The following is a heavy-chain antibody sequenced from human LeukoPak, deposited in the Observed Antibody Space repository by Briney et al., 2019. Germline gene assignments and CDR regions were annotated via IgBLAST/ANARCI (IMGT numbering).Heavy chain of an antibody. V-gene: IGHV3-53*01. J-gene: IGHJ6*02. CDR3: ARDNRLDYYYGMDV. CDR2: IYSGGST. D-gene: IGHD1-14*01. CDR1: GFTVSSNY. Sequence: GGSLRLSCAASGFTVSSNYMSWVRQAPGKGLEWVSVIYSGGSTYYADSVKGRFTISRGNSKNTLYLQMNSLRAEDTAVYYCARDNRLDYYYGMDVWGQGTTVTVSS.